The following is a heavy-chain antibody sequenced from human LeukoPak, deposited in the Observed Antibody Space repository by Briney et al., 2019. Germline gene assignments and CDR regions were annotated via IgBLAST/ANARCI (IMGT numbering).Heavy chain of an antibody. Sequence: GGFLRLSCAASGFTFSSYAMHWVRQAPGKGLEWVAVISYDGSNKYYADSVKGRFTISRDNSKNTLYLQMNSLRAEDTAVYYCARGPAAHIIPFDYWGQGTLVTVSS. V-gene: IGHV3-30*04. D-gene: IGHD6-13*01. J-gene: IGHJ4*02. CDR3: ARGPAAHIIPFDY. CDR2: ISYDGSNK. CDR1: GFTFSSYA.